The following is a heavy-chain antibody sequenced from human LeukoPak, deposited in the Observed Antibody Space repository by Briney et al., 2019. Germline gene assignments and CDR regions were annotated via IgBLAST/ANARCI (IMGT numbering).Heavy chain of an antibody. CDR2: VRSKSFGGAT. CDR3: ARLRQDCSIHSCYYYFFYYYMDV. V-gene: IGHV3-49*03. D-gene: IGHD2-2*01. J-gene: IGHJ6*03. Sequence: GGSLRLSCRTSGFTLRDYAMGWFRQASGKGLEWVGFVRSKSFGGATDYAASVKARFTISRDDPKSIAYLLMSSLKTEDTAVYYCARLRQDCSIHSCYYYFFYYYMDVLRTGTTVTVPS. CDR1: GFTLRDYA.